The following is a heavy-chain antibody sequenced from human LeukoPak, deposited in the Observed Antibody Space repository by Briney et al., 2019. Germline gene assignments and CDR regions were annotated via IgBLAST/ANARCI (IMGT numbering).Heavy chain of an antibody. CDR3: AKDRGSEYSSSSDYYYYMDV. J-gene: IGHJ6*03. Sequence: GGSLRLSCAASGFTFSSYAMHWVRQAPGKGLEWVAFIRYDGSNKYYADSVKGRFTISRDNSKNTLYLQMNSLRAEDTAVYYCAKDRGSEYSSSSDYYYYMDVWGKGTTVTVSS. CDR1: GFTFSSYA. CDR2: IRYDGSNK. D-gene: IGHD6-6*01. V-gene: IGHV3-30*02.